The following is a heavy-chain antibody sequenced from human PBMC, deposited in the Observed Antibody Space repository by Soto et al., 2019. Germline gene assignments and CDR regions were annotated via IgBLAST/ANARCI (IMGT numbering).Heavy chain of an antibody. J-gene: IGHJ4*02. Sequence: QVQLQPWGAGLLKPSETLSLTCAVYGGSFSGYYWSWIRQPPGKGLEWIGEINHIGSPNYNPSLKSRVTISVDTSKNQLSLKLRSGTAADTAVYYCARVVVVGPAAYIFRDYWGQRTLVTVSS. V-gene: IGHV4-34*01. CDR2: INHIGSP. CDR1: GGSFSGYY. D-gene: IGHD2-2*01. CDR3: ARVVVVGPAAYIFRDY.